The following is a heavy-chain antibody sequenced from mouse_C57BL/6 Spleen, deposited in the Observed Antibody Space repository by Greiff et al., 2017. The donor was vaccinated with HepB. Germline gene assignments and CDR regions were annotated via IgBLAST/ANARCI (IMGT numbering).Heavy chain of an antibody. CDR1: GYTFTDYY. V-gene: IGHV1-76*01. CDR2: IYPGSGNT. Sequence: QVHVKQSGAELVRPGASVKLSCKASGYTFTDYYINWVKQRPGQGLEWIARIYPGSGNTYYNEKFKGKATLTAEKSSSTAYMQLSSLTSEDSAVYFCARRGNPYYFDYWGQGTTLTVSS. J-gene: IGHJ2*01. CDR3: ARRGNPYYFDY.